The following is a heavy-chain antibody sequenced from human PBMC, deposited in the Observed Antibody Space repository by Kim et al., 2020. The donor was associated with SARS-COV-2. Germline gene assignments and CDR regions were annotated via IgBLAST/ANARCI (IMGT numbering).Heavy chain of an antibody. CDR3: AADLVAVGATWGYFDY. V-gene: IGHV1-58*01. D-gene: IGHD1-26*01. Sequence: SVKVSCKASGFTFTSSAVQWVRQARGQRLEWIGWIVVGSGNTNYAQKFQERVTITRDMSTSTAYMELSSLRSEDTVVYYCAADLVAVGATWGYFDYWGQGTLVTVSS. J-gene: IGHJ4*02. CDR2: IVVGSGNT. CDR1: GFTFTSSA.